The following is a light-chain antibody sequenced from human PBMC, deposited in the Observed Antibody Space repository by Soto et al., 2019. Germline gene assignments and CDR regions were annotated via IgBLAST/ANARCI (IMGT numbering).Light chain of an antibody. J-gene: IGKJ1*01. CDR3: QQFGSSPLT. V-gene: IGKV3-20*01. CDR1: QSVSSSY. CDR2: GAS. Sequence: EIVLTQSPGTLSLSPGERATLSCRASQSVSSSYLAWYQQKPGQAPRLLIHGASSRATGIPDRFSGSGSGTDCTLTINRREPEDFAVYYCQQFGSSPLTFGQGTKVEMK.